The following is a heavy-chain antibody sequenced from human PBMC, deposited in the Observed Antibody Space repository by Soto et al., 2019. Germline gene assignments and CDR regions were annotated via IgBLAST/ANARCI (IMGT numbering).Heavy chain of an antibody. CDR1: GGSISSGGYY. V-gene: IGHV4-31*03. CDR2: IYYSGST. Sequence: QVQLQESGPGLVKPSQTLSLTCTVSGGSISSGGYYWSWIRQHPGKGLEWIGYIYYSGSTYYNPSLKNRVTISVDTSNTQFSLKLSSVTAADTAVYYCARRREIHSKGNYGMDVWGQGTTVTVSS. CDR3: ARRREIHSKGNYGMDV. J-gene: IGHJ6*02. D-gene: IGHD4-4*01.